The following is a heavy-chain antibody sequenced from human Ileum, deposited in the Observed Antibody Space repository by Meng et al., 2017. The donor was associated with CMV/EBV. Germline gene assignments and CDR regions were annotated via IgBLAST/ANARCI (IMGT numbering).Heavy chain of an antibody. D-gene: IGHD2-2*02. CDR1: GFTFSSYA. V-gene: IGHV3-23*01. J-gene: IGHJ6*02. CDR2: ISGSGGST. Sequence: GGSLRLSCAASGFTFSSYAMSWVRQAPGKGLEWVSAISGSGGSTYYADSVKGRFTISRDNSKNTLYLQMNSLRAEDTAVYYCNSVTVGYCSSTSCYTAHYYYYGMDVWGQGTTVTVSS. CDR3: NSVTVGYCSSTSCYTAHYYYYGMDV.